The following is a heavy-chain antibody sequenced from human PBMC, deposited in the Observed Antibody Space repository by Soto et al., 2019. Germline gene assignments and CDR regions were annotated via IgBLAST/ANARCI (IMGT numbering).Heavy chain of an antibody. CDR3: AKVSGTYYKFQYLDY. CDR2: IIGSGGNT. D-gene: IGHD3-10*01. CDR1: GFTFSSYA. Sequence: EVQLLESGGGLVQPGGSLRLSCAASGFTFSSYAMSWVRQAPGKGLEWVSAIIGSGGNTYHADSVKGRFTISRDNSKNTLSLQMNSLRAEDTAVYYCAKVSGTYYKFQYLDYWGQGTLVTVSS. V-gene: IGHV3-23*01. J-gene: IGHJ4*02.